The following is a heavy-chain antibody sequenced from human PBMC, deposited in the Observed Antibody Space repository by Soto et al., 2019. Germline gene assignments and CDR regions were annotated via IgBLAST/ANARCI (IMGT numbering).Heavy chain of an antibody. D-gene: IGHD2-15*01. CDR2: IIPIFGTA. V-gene: IGHV1-69*01. Sequence: QVQLVQSGAEVKKPGSSVKVSCKASGGTFSSYAISWGRQAPGQGLEWMGGIIPIFGTANYAQKFQGRVTITADESTSTAYMELSSLRSEDTAVYYCARDIVVVVASIYYYYGMDVWGQGTTVTVSS. CDR1: GGTFSSYA. J-gene: IGHJ6*02. CDR3: ARDIVVVVASIYYYYGMDV.